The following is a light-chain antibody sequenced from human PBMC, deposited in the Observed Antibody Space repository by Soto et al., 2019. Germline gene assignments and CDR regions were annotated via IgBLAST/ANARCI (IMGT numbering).Light chain of an antibody. J-gene: IGLJ1*01. CDR2: EVS. CDR1: SSYIRGYNY. Sequence: QSALTQPASVSGSPGQSITITCTGTSSYIRGYNYVSWYQQHPGKAPKLMIYEVSNRPSGVSNRFSGSKSGNTASLTISGLQADDEGDYYCSSYTSSSTYVFXTGTKVTVL. V-gene: IGLV2-14*01. CDR3: SSYTSSSTYV.